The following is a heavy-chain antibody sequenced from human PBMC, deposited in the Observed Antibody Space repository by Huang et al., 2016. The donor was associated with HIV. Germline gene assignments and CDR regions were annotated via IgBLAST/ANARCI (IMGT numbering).Heavy chain of an antibody. CDR3: ARHFGSWSGYFDS. V-gene: IGHV4-39*01. CDR2: NYYSGDT. CDR1: GGSITDSNYY. D-gene: IGHD3-10*01. Sequence: QLQLQESGPGLVRPSETLSLICTVSGGSITDSNYYWGWIRQPPGKGLEWIGRNYYSGDTDYNPSLKSRVTMSGDTSKNRFSLDIRSVAVADTAIYYCARHFGSWSGYFDSWGQGTLVPVSS. J-gene: IGHJ4*02.